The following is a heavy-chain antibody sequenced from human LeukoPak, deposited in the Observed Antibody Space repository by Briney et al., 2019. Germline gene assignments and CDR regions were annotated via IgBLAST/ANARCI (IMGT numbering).Heavy chain of an antibody. CDR1: GGSISSSSYY. CDR2: IYYSGST. D-gene: IGHD6-19*01. Sequence: SETLSLTCTVSGGSISSSSYYWGWIRQPPGKGLEWIGSIYYSGSTYYNPSLKSRVTISVDTSKNQFSLKLSSVTAADTAVYYCARQTVAGSSLDHWGQGTLVTVSS. CDR3: ARQTVAGSSLDH. J-gene: IGHJ4*02. V-gene: IGHV4-39*01.